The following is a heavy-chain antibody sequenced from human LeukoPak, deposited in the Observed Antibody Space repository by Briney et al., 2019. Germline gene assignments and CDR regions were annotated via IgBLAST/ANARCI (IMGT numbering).Heavy chain of an antibody. CDR3: AKIVVVVAATHDAFDI. J-gene: IGHJ3*02. CDR1: GFTFSSYA. Sequence: GGSLRLSCAASGFTFSSYAMSWVRQAPGKRLEWVSASSGSSGSTYYADSVKGRFTISRDNSKNTLYLQMNSLRAEDTAVYYCAKIVVVVAATHDAFDIWGQGTMVTVSS. V-gene: IGHV3-23*01. CDR2: SSGSSGST. D-gene: IGHD2-15*01.